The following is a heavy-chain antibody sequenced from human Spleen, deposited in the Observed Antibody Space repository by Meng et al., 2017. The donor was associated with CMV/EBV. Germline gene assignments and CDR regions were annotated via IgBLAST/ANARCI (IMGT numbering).Heavy chain of an antibody. CDR2: INPKSGVT. Sequence: SCKASGYTCSEDFLHWVRQAPGQGLEWMGWINPKSGVTNYAQRFQDRVTMTTDTSIRTVYMDLSRLTSDDTAIFYCARDLGVGAAGYWGQGTLVTVSS. CDR3: ARDLGVGAAGY. CDR1: GYTCSEDF. J-gene: IGHJ4*01. D-gene: IGHD3-3*01. V-gene: IGHV1-2*02.